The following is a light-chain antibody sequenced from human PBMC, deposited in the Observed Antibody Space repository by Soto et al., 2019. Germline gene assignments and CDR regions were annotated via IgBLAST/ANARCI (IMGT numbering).Light chain of an antibody. Sequence: QSALTQPPSASGSPGQSVTISCTGTSSDVGYYNFVSWYQHHPGKAPRLIIYEVSKRPSGVPDRFSGSKSGNTASLTVSGLQAEDEADYYCQSYDISLHNYVFGTGTKVTVL. CDR3: QSYDISLHNYV. J-gene: IGLJ1*01. V-gene: IGLV2-8*01. CDR1: SSDVGYYNF. CDR2: EVS.